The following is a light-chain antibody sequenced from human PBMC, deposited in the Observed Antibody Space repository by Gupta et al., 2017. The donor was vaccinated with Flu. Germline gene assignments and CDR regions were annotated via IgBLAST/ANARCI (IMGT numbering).Light chain of an antibody. Sequence: EIVLTQSPSTLSLSPGERATPSCRASQTVSSPYLAWYQWKPGQAPRLLIYGASNRAIGIPDRFGGGGSGTDFTLTISRLEPEDFAVYYCHQYVSSPGFGQGTKVEIK. CDR1: QTVSSPY. V-gene: IGKV3-20*01. CDR2: GAS. J-gene: IGKJ1*01. CDR3: HQYVSSPG.